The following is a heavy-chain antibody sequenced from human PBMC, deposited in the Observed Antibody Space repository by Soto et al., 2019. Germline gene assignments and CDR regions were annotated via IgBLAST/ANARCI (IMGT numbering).Heavy chain of an antibody. J-gene: IGHJ6*02. Sequence: GGSLRLSCVASGFTVSSNYMSWVRQAPGKVLEWVSVIYSGGSTYYADSVKGRFTISRDNSKNTLYLQMNSLRAEDTAVYYCARTDTDLYGMDVWGQGTTVTVSS. CDR2: IYSGGST. CDR3: ARTDTDLYGMDV. V-gene: IGHV3-53*01. D-gene: IGHD5-18*01. CDR1: GFTVSSNY.